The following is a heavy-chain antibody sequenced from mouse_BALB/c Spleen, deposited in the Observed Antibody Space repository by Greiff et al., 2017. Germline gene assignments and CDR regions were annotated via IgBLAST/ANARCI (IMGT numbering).Heavy chain of an antibody. CDR1: GFTFSSYG. Sequence: EVQLVESGGGLVQPGGSLKLSCAASGFTFSSYGMSWVRQTPDKRLELVATINSNGGSTYYPDSVKGRFTISRDNAKNTLYLQMSSLKSEDTAMYYCARDGHYYAMDYWGQGTSVTVSS. J-gene: IGHJ4*01. CDR2: INSNGGST. V-gene: IGHV5-6-3*01. CDR3: ARDGHYYAMDY.